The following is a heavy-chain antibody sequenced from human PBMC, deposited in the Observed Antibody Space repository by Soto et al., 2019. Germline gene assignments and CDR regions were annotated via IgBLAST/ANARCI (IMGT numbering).Heavy chain of an antibody. CDR3: ARAGATTFYFDY. CDR1: GGSISSGDYY. Sequence: SETLSLTCTVSGGSISSGDYYWSWIRQPPGKGLEWIGYIYYSGSTYYNPSLKSRVTISVDTSKNQFSLKLSSVTAADTAVYYCARAGATTFYFDYWGQGTLVTVSS. D-gene: IGHD1-26*01. V-gene: IGHV4-30-4*01. CDR2: IYYSGST. J-gene: IGHJ4*02.